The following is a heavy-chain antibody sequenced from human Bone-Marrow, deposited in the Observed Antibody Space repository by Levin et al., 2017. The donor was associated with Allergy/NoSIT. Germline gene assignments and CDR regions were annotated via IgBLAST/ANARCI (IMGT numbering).Heavy chain of an antibody. Sequence: PSETLSLTCAVYGGSFSGYYWTWIRQPPGKGLEWIGEINHSGSTNYNPSLKSRVTISVDTSKNQFSLKLSSVTAADTAVYYCARTYCSGGSCYSVGFDYWGQGTLVTVSS. CDR1: GGSFSGYY. CDR3: ARTYCSGGSCYSVGFDY. V-gene: IGHV4-34*01. CDR2: INHSGST. D-gene: IGHD2-15*01. J-gene: IGHJ4*02.